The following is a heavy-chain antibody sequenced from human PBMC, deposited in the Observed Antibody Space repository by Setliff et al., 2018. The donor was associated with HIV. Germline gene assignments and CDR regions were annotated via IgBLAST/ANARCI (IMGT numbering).Heavy chain of an antibody. D-gene: IGHD5-12*01. Sequence: PGESLKISCTFYGFSFNSYGMHWVRQAPGKGLEWVASIWYDERHKYYANSVKGRFTISRDNPKRTLYLQIDSLRAEDTAVYYCAKDSEFFPVPDRSGYMDYWGQGTPVTVSS. J-gene: IGHJ4*02. CDR1: GFSFNSYG. V-gene: IGHV3-30*02. CDR2: IWYDERHK. CDR3: AKDSEFFPVPDRSGYMDY.